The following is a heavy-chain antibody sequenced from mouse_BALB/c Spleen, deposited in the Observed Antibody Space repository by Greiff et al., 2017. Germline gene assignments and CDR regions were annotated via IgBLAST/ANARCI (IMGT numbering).Heavy chain of an antibody. D-gene: IGHD3-2*01. CDR1: GFTFSSFG. CDR3: ARRRQNYAMDY. V-gene: IGHV5-12-2*01. CDR2: ISNGGGST. Sequence: EVMLVESGGGLVQPGGSRKLSCAASGFTFSSFGMHWVRQAPEKGLEWVAYISNGGGSTYYPDTVKGRFTISRDNAKNTLYLQMSSLKSEDTAMYYCARRRQNYAMDYWGQGTSVTVSS. J-gene: IGHJ4*01.